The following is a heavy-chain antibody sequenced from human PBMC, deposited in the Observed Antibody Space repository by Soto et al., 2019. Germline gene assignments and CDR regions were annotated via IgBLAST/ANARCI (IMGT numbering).Heavy chain of an antibody. Sequence: PGESLKLSCKGSGYSFTSYWIGWVRQMPGKSLEWMGIIYPGDSVTKYTPSFQGQFTISAANSISPAYLHWSSLKASDTAMYYFARFEYCSGGSCYPYYYYYYMDVWAKGPRSPSP. CDR3: ARFEYCSGGSCYPYYYYYYMDV. CDR2: IYPGDSVT. V-gene: IGHV5-51*01. D-gene: IGHD2-15*01. J-gene: IGHJ6*03. CDR1: GYSFTSYW.